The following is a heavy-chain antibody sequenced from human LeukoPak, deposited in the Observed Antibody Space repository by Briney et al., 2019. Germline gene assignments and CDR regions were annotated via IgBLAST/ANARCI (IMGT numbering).Heavy chain of an antibody. CDR1: GGSISSSNW. J-gene: IGHJ5*01. Sequence: SGTLSLTCAVSGGSISSSNWWSWVRQPPGKGLEWIGEIYHSGSTNYNPSLKSRVTISVDTSKNQFSLKLSSVTAADTAVYYCARSPRLRFLEWFDYWGQGTLVTVSS. V-gene: IGHV4-4*02. CDR3: ARSPRLRFLEWFDY. CDR2: IYHSGST. D-gene: IGHD3-3*01.